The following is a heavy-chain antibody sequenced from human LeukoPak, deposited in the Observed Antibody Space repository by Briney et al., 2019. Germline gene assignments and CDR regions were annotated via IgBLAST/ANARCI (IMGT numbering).Heavy chain of an antibody. CDR2: IYYSGNT. Sequence: SETLSLTCTVSGASISSSSYFWGWIRQPPGKGLEWIGSIYYSGNTYYNPSLKSRVTISVDTSKNQFSLKMNSVTAADTAVYYCARHVQWLAYLHSWGQGILVTVSS. J-gene: IGHJ4*02. CDR3: ARHVQWLAYLHS. V-gene: IGHV4-39*01. D-gene: IGHD6-19*01. CDR1: GASISSSSYF.